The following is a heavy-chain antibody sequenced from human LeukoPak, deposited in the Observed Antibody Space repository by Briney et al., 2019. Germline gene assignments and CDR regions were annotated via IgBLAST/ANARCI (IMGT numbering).Heavy chain of an antibody. CDR1: GGSISSSSYY. Sequence: SETPSLTCTVSGGSISSSSYYWGWIRQPPGKGLEWIGSIYYSGSTYYNPSLKSRVTISVDTSKNQFSLKLSSVAAADTAVYYCARLLFSSSSGYYYYMDVWGKGTTVTVSS. V-gene: IGHV4-39*01. CDR2: IYYSGST. CDR3: ARLLFSSSSGYYYYMDV. J-gene: IGHJ6*03. D-gene: IGHD6-6*01.